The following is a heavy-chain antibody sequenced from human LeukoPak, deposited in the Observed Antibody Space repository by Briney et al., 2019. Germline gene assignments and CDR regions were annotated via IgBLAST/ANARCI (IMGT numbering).Heavy chain of an antibody. CDR2: IFGSGVKT. CDR3: ARVGAWSYYFGMDA. D-gene: IGHD3-16*01. CDR1: GVTFSGHS. V-gene: IGHV3-23*01. Sequence: GGSLRLSCATSGVTFSGHSMAWVRQTPGKGLEWVSVIFGSGVKTYHADSLKGRFTISRDNTKSTLYLLMNSLRADDTAVYYCARVGAWSYYFGMDAGGQGTTVSVFS. J-gene: IGHJ6*02.